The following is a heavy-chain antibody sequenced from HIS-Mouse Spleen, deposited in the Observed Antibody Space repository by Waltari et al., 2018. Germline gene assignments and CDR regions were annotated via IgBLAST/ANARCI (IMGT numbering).Heavy chain of an antibody. V-gene: IGHV4-39*07. D-gene: IGHD6-13*01. J-gene: IGHJ2*01. CDR2: IYYSWST. CDR1: GGSISSSSYY. CDR3: AREIPYSSSWYDWYFDL. Sequence: QLQLQESGPGLVKPSETLSLTCTVSGGSISSSSYYWGWIRQPPGKGLEWIGSIYYSWSTYYNPSLKSRVTISVDTSKNQFSLKLSSVTAVDTAVYYCAREIPYSSSWYDWYFDLWGRGTLVTVSS.